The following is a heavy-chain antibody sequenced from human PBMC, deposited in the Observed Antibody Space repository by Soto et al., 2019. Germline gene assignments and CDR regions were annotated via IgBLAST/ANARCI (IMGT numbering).Heavy chain of an antibody. CDR3: TTAPFGTSGENGTDV. CDR2: IKSKTDGGTT. V-gene: IGHV3-15*01. Sequence: PGGSLRLSCAASGFTFSNAWMSWVRQAPGKGLEWVGRIKSKTDGGTTDYAAPVKGRFTISRDDSKNTLYLQMNSLKTEDTAVYYCTTAPFGTSGENGTDVWGQGTTVTVSS. D-gene: IGHD2-15*01. J-gene: IGHJ6*02. CDR1: GFTFSNAW.